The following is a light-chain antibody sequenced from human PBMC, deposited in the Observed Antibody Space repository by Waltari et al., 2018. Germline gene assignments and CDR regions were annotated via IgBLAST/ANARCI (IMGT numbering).Light chain of an antibody. CDR3: QQYDSYSGT. Sequence: DIQMTQPPSTLSASVRDRVTITCRASQSIRSFLAWYQQKPGKAPKLLIYKASSLESGVPSRFSGSGSGTDFTLTISSLQPDDFATYYCQQYDSYSGTFGQGTKVEIK. V-gene: IGKV1-5*03. CDR2: KAS. J-gene: IGKJ1*01. CDR1: QSIRSF.